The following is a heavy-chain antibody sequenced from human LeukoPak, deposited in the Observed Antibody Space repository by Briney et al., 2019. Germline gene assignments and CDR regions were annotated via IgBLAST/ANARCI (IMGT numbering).Heavy chain of an antibody. Sequence: SETLSLTCTVSGGSISSYYWSWIRQPPGKGLEWGGYVYYSGSTNYNTSLKGRVTTSVDTSKNQFSLKLSSVTAADTAVYYCARRGTAAGTKTYYFDYWGQGTLVTVSS. CDR3: ARRGTAAGTKTYYFDY. V-gene: IGHV4-59*01. CDR2: VYYSGST. CDR1: GGSISSYY. J-gene: IGHJ4*02. D-gene: IGHD6-13*01.